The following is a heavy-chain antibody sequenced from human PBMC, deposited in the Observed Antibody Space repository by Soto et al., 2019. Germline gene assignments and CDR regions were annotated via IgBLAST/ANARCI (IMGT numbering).Heavy chain of an antibody. CDR1: GGTFSSYA. J-gene: IGHJ6*02. CDR2: IIPIFGTA. Sequence: ASVKVSCKASGGTFSSYAISWVLQAPGQGLEWMGGIIPIFGTANYAQKFQGRVTITADESTSTAYMELSSLRSEDTAVYYCARSYYYDSSGYLGYYYGMDVWGQGTTVTVSS. V-gene: IGHV1-69*13. CDR3: ARSYYYDSSGYLGYYYGMDV. D-gene: IGHD3-22*01.